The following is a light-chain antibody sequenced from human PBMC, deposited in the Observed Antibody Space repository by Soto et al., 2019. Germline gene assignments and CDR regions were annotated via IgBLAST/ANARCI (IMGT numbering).Light chain of an antibody. CDR1: QSVSSY. V-gene: IGKV3-11*01. J-gene: IGKJ5*01. CDR2: DAS. Sequence: EIVLTQSPATLSLSPGGRATLSCRSSQSVSSYLAWYQQKPGQAPRLLIYDASNRATGIPARFSGSGSGTDFTLTISSLEPEDFAVYYCQQRSNWPTFGQGTRLETK. CDR3: QQRSNWPT.